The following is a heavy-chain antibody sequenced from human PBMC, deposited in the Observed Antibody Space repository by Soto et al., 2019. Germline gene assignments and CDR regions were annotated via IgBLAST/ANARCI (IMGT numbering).Heavy chain of an antibody. CDR3: ARDRVAATEYYMDV. CDR2: IYSGGST. J-gene: IGHJ6*03. D-gene: IGHD2-15*01. CDR1: GFTVSSNY. Sequence: GGFLRLSCAASGFTVSSNYMSWVRQAPGKGLEWVSVIYSGGSTYYADSVKGRFTISRHNSKNTLYLQMNSLRAEDTAVYYCARDRVAATEYYMDVWGKGTTVTVSS. V-gene: IGHV3-53*04.